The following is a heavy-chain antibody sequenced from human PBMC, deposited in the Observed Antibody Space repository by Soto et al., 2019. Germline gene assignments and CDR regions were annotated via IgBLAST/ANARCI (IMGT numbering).Heavy chain of an antibody. CDR3: ARSNPPYSSCWSFTGFDY. V-gene: IGHV3-21*01. D-gene: IGHD6-19*01. CDR1: GFTFSSYS. Sequence: LRLSCAASGFTFSSYSMNWVRQAPGKGLEWVSSISSSSSYIYYADSVKGRFTISRDNAKNSLYLQMNSLRAEDTAVYYCARSNPPYSSCWSFTGFDYWGQGTLVTVSS. J-gene: IGHJ4*02. CDR2: ISSSSSYI.